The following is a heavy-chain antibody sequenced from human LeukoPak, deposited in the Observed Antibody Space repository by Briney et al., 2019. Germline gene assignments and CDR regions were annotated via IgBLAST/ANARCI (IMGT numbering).Heavy chain of an antibody. J-gene: IGHJ6*03. V-gene: IGHV4-39*07. D-gene: IGHD3-3*01. CDR2: IYYSGST. CDR1: GGFISSSSYY. Sequence: SETLSLTCTVSGGFISSSSYYWGWIRQPPGKGLEWIGSIYYSGSTYYNPSLKSRVTISVDTSKNQFSLKLSSVTAADTAVYYCARGRDYDFWSGYYTGQFMDVWGKGTTVTVSS. CDR3: ARGRDYDFWSGYYTGQFMDV.